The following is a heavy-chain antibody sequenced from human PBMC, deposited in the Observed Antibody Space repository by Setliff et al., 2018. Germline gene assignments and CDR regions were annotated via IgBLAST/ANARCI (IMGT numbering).Heavy chain of an antibody. CDR2: ISAYNGNI. D-gene: IGHD3-22*01. CDR3: VREGVDSRSSTDYRYYMDV. Sequence: ASVKVSCKASGGTFSSYGVSWVRQAPGQGLEWMGWISAYNGNINYAQKFQGRLTVITDESTNTAFMQLSSLRSDDTAVYYCVREGVDSRSSTDYRYYMDVWGKGTTVTVSS. V-gene: IGHV1-18*01. CDR1: GGTFSSYG. J-gene: IGHJ6*03.